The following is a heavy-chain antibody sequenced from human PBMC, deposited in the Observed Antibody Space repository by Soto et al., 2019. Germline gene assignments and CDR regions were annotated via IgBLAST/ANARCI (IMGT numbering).Heavy chain of an antibody. Sequence: PGGSLRLSCAASGFTISSYGMHWVRQAPGKGLEWVAVISYDGSNKYYADSVKGRFTISRDNSKNTLYLQMNSLRAEDTAVYYCAKTGAPDDFWSGYYSYYFDYWGQGTLVT. CDR3: AKTGAPDDFWSGYYSYYFDY. CDR1: GFTISSYG. J-gene: IGHJ4*02. CDR2: ISYDGSNK. V-gene: IGHV3-30*18. D-gene: IGHD3-3*01.